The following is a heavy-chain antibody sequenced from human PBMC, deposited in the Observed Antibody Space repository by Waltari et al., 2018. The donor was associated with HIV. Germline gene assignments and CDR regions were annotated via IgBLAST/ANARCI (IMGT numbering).Heavy chain of an antibody. Sequence: VQLVQSGPEMTDPGASVTVSCKPSADNIDSFDVNWVRLATGQCLEWLGWINPNRGNRGSARKLGNRVTRTKRAGISTVYLEMRRHTSQDSGVYYCTLARPGAMFGDCWGQGTQFSVSS. CDR2: INPNRGNR. V-gene: IGHV1-8*01. J-gene: IGHJ4*02. D-gene: IGHD3-3*01. CDR3: TLARPGAMFGDC. CDR1: ADNIDSFD.